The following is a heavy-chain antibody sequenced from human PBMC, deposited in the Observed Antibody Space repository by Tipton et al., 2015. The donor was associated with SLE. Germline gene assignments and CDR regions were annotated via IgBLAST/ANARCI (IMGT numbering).Heavy chain of an antibody. V-gene: IGHV4-59*11. J-gene: IGHJ6*02. CDR3: ARMATGGYYYTMDV. CDR2: IYYSGGT. D-gene: IGHD7-27*01. CDR1: GGSISSHY. Sequence: LRLSCTVSGGSISSHYWSWVRQPPGKGLAWIGYIYYSGGTNYNPSLKSRVTISVDTSKNQFSLKLSSVTTADTAVYYCARMATGGYYYTMDVWGQGTTVTVSS.